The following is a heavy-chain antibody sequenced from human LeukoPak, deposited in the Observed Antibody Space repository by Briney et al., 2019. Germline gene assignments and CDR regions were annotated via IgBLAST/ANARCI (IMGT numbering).Heavy chain of an antibody. D-gene: IGHD3-10*01. CDR3: ARHVPAWFEPRDAFDI. V-gene: IGHV4-31*03. CDR1: GGSISSGGYY. CDR2: IYYSGST. J-gene: IGHJ3*02. Sequence: SSETLSLTCTVSGGSISSGGYYWSWIRQHPGKGLEWIGYIYYSGSTYYNPSLKSRVTISVDTSKNQFSLKLSSVTAADTAVYYCARHVPAWFEPRDAFDIWGQGTMVTVSS.